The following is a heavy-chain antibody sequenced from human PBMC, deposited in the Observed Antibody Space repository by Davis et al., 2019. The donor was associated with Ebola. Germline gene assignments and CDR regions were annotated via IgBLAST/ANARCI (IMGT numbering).Heavy chain of an antibody. Sequence: ASVKVSCKASGYTFTGYYMHWVRQAPGQGLEWMGWINTNTGNPTYAQGFTGRFVFSLDTSVSTAYLQISSLKAEDTAVYYCARDWSLYSSSWSDYWGQGTLVTVSS. J-gene: IGHJ4*02. CDR2: INTNTGNP. CDR1: GYTFTGYY. D-gene: IGHD6-13*01. V-gene: IGHV7-4-1*02. CDR3: ARDWSLYSSSWSDY.